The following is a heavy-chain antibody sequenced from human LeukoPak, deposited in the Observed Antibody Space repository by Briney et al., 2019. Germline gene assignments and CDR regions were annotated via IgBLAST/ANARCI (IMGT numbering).Heavy chain of an antibody. V-gene: IGHV3-21*01. D-gene: IGHD6-19*01. CDR1: GFTFNTYS. Sequence: GGSLRLSCAASGFTFNTYSISWVRQAPGKGLEWVSSISSSSSYIYYADSVKGRFTISRDNSKNTLYLQMNSLRAEDTAVYYCLAVAGTLPGNRQYYYYYYYMDVWGKGTTVTVSS. CDR2: ISSSSSYI. J-gene: IGHJ6*03. CDR3: LAVAGTLPGNRQYYYYYYYMDV.